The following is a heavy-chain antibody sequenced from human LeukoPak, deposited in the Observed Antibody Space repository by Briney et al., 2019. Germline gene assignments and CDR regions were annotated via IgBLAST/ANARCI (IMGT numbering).Heavy chain of an antibody. V-gene: IGHV3-23*01. CDR1: GFTFSSYV. CDR3: AKKTGGYYYDSSGYYFDY. Sequence: GGSLRLSCAASGFTFSSYVMSWVRQAPGKGLEWVSAISSSGGSTYYADSVKGRFTISRDNSKNTLYLQMNSLRAEDTAVYYCAKKTGGYYYDSSGYYFDYWGQGTLVTVSS. D-gene: IGHD3-22*01. CDR2: ISSSGGST. J-gene: IGHJ4*02.